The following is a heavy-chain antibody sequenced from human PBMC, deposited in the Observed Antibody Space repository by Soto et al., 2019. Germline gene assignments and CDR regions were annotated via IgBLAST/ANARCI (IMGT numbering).Heavy chain of an antibody. CDR1: GYTFASYY. CDR3: ARASCSSGSCVPFDP. CDR2: INPSASST. D-gene: IGHD2-15*01. Sequence: ASVKVSCKASGYTFASYYMYWGRQAPGQGLEWMGIINPSASSTSYAQKFQGRVTMTRDTSASTVYMELSSLRSEDTAEYYCARASCSSGSCVPFDPWGQGTLVTVSS. J-gene: IGHJ5*02. V-gene: IGHV1-46*01.